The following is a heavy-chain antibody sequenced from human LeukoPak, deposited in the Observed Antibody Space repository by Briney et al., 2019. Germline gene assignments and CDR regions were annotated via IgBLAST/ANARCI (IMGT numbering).Heavy chain of an antibody. Sequence: ASVKVSCKASGYTFISYAMNWVRQAPGQGLEWMGWINTNTGNPTYAQGFTGRFVFSLDTSVSTAYLQISSLKAEDTAVYYCARDSFGAARHEFDYWGQGTLVTVSS. J-gene: IGHJ4*02. V-gene: IGHV7-4-1*02. CDR3: ARDSFGAARHEFDY. CDR1: GYTFISYA. CDR2: INTNTGNP. D-gene: IGHD6-6*01.